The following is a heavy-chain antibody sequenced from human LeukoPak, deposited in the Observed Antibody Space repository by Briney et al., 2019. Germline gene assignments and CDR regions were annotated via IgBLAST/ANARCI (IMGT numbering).Heavy chain of an antibody. V-gene: IGHV1-24*01. Sequence: ASVKVSCKVSGYTLTELSMHWVRQAPGKGLEWMGGFDPEDGKTIYAQKFQGRVTMTEDTSTDTAYMELSSLRSEDTAVYYCATVEMTTVDFQHWGQGTLVTVSS. CDR3: ATVEMTTVDFQH. CDR1: GYTLTELS. CDR2: FDPEDGKT. J-gene: IGHJ1*01. D-gene: IGHD4-17*01.